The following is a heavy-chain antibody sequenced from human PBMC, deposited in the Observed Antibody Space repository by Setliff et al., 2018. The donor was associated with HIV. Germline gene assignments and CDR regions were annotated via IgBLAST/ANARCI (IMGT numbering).Heavy chain of an antibody. V-gene: IGHV1-18*01. CDR2: SSTDNGHT. D-gene: IGHD6-13*01. CDR3: ARGSLYSSSSCFDS. Sequence: ASVKVSCKASGYSLSKCGISWVRQAPGQGLEWMGWSSTDNGHTNYAQKLQGRVTMTTDTSTRTAYMELRGLTSDDTAVYYCARGSLYSSSSCFDSWGQGTLVTVSS. J-gene: IGHJ4*02. CDR1: GYSLSKCG.